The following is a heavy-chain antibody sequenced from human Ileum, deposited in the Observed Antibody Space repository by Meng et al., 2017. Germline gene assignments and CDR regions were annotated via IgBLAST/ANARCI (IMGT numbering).Heavy chain of an antibody. D-gene: IGHD2-15*01. CDR3: VRHGGKYFDS. V-gene: IGHV4-4*02. CDR2: IYLAGSP. J-gene: IGHJ4*02. CDR1: GGSISSSFY. Sequence: QSQLQVSGPGLVAPSGTLSLTCTVSGGSISSSFYWSWVRQSPGKGLEWIGQIYLAGSPNYNPSLESRVTISVDKSKNQFSLRLTSVTAADTAIFYCVRHGGKYFDSWGQGTLVTVSS.